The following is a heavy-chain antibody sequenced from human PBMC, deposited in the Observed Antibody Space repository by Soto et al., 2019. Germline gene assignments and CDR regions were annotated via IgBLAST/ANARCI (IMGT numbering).Heavy chain of an antibody. J-gene: IGHJ6*02. V-gene: IGHV1-18*01. CDR2: ISTYNGDT. Sequence: QVQLVQSGAEVKKPGASVKVSCKASGYTFTTYDISWVRQAPGQGLEWMGRISTYNGDTNYPQSLQGRLTMTTDTSTTTAYMQRRSLRSDGTAVYYCARDPYHVLMVNAPNLYGMDVWGQGTTVTVSS. CDR1: GYTFTTYD. CDR3: ARDPYHVLMVNAPNLYGMDV. D-gene: IGHD2-8*01.